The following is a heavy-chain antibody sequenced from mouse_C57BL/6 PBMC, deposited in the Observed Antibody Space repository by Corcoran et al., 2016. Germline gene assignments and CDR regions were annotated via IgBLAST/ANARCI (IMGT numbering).Heavy chain of an antibody. J-gene: IGHJ2*01. Sequence: QVQLQQSGPELVKPGASVKISCKASGYSFTSYYIHWVKQRPGQGLEWIGWIYPGSGNTKYNEKFKGKATLTADTSSSTAYMQLSSLTSEDSAVYYCARRWLLHFDYWGQGTTLTVSS. CDR2: IYPGSGNT. CDR3: ARRWLLHFDY. D-gene: IGHD2-3*01. CDR1: GYSFTSYY. V-gene: IGHV1-66*01.